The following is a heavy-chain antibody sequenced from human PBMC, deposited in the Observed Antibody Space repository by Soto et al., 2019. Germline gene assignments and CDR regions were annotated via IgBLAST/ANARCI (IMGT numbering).Heavy chain of an antibody. CDR1: GFTFSSYS. V-gene: IGHV3-48*02. J-gene: IGHJ4*02. CDR2: ISSSSSTI. CDR3: ARDGPDFWSGWTFDY. Sequence: EVQLVESGGGLVQPGGSLRLSCAASGFTFSSYSMNWVRQAPGKGLEWVSYISSSSSTIYYADSVKGRFTISRDNAKNSLYLQMNSLRDEDTAVYYCARDGPDFWSGWTFDYWGQGTLVTVSS. D-gene: IGHD3-3*01.